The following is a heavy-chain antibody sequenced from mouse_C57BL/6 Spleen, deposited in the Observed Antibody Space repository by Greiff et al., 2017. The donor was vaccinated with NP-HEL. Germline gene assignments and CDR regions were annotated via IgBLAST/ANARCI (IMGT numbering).Heavy chain of an antibody. Sequence: EVQLQESGPGLVKPSQSLSLTCSVTGYSITSGYYWNWIRQFPGNKLEWMGYISYDGSNNYNPSLKNRISITRDTSKNQFFLKLNSVTTEDTATYYCARGVSLRYFDYWGQGTTLTVSS. J-gene: IGHJ2*01. D-gene: IGHD1-1*01. CDR3: ARGVSLRYFDY. CDR1: GYSITSGYY. CDR2: ISYDGSN. V-gene: IGHV3-6*01.